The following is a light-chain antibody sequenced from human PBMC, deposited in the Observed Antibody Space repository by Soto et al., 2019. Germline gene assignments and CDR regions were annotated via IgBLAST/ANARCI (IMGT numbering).Light chain of an antibody. V-gene: IGKV3-15*01. Sequence: EIVMTQSPATLSVSPGESVTLSGRASQDIRSSLAWYQQKPGQAHRLLIYGASIRATGVPATFSGSGSGTEFTLSISSLQSEQLGVYYCQQDSSWPLTFGGGTKVDIK. CDR2: GAS. CDR1: QDIRSS. J-gene: IGKJ4*01. CDR3: QQDSSWPLT.